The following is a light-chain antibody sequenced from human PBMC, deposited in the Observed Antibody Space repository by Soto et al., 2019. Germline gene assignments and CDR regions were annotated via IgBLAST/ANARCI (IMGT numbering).Light chain of an antibody. Sequence: DIPMTQSPSSLSASVGDIATITCQASQAISNYLNWYQQKPGKAPKLLIYDASNLETGVPSRFSGSGSGTDFTFTISSLQPEDIATYYCQQYDNLPITFGQGTRLEIK. CDR2: DAS. V-gene: IGKV1-33*01. J-gene: IGKJ5*01. CDR1: QAISNY. CDR3: QQYDNLPIT.